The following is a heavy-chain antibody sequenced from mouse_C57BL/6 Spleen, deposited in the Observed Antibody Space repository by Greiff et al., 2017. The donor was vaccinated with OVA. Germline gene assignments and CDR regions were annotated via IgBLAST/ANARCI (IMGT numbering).Heavy chain of an antibody. CDR2: IYPRSGNT. J-gene: IGHJ1*03. CDR3: AKLGDCYFDV. Sequence: VQLQQSGAELARPGASVKLSCKASGYTFTSYGISWVKQRTGPGLEWIGEIYPRSGNTYYNEKFKGKATLTADKSSSTAYMELRSLTSEDSAVYFCAKLGDCYFDVWGTGTTVTVSS. CDR1: GYTFTSYG. V-gene: IGHV1-81*01. D-gene: IGHD4-1*01.